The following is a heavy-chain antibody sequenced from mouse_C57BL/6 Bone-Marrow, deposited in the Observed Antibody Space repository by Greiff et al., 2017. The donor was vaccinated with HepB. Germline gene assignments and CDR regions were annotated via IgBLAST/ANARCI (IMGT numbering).Heavy chain of an antibody. CDR1: GFTFSSYG. CDR2: ISSGGSYT. D-gene: IGHD1-1*01. Sequence: EVQRVESGGDLVKPGGSLKLSCAASGFTFSSYGMSWVRQTPDKRLEWVATISSGGSYTYYPDSVKGRFTISRDNAKNTLYLQMSSLKSEDTAMYYCARGKVITTVVATFYFDYWGQGTTLTVSS. CDR3: ARGKVITTVVATFYFDY. J-gene: IGHJ2*01. V-gene: IGHV5-6*01.